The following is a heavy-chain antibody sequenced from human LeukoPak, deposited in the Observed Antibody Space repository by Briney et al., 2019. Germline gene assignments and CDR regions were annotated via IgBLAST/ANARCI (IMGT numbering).Heavy chain of an antibody. D-gene: IGHD3-10*01. V-gene: IGHV1-2*02. J-gene: IGHJ3*02. CDR3: ARVIITTGGAGAFDI. CDR1: GYIFTGYY. Sequence: ASVKVSCKASGYIFTGYYIHWVRQAPGQGLEWMGWISPNSGGTNFAQKFQGRVTMTRDTSISTAYMDVRSLRSDDTAVYYCARVIITTGGAGAFDIWGQGTMVTVSS. CDR2: ISPNSGGT.